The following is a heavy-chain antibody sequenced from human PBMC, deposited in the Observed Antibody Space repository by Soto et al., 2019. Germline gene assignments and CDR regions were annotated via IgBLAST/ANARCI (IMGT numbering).Heavy chain of an antibody. CDR1: GDTMGTGGHY. J-gene: IGHJ4*02. CDR2: IYYSGAT. D-gene: IGHD2-8*01. V-gene: IGHV4-31*03. Sequence: SETLSLTCTVSGDTMGTGGHYYNWIRQVPGKGLEWIGYIYYSGATHYSPSLRPRATISRDTSKNQFSLTLISVTAADTALYYCAREKDLRPHVWAYWGQGIQVTVSS. CDR3: AREKDLRPHVWAY.